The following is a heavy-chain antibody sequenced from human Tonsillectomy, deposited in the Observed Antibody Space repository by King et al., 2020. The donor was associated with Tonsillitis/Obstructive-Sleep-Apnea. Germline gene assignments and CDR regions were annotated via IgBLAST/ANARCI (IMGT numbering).Heavy chain of an antibody. V-gene: IGHV3-30*18. CDR3: AKIAAAGTINY. CDR1: GFTFSSYG. Sequence: VQLVESGGGVVQPGKSLRLSCAASGFTFSSYGMHWVRQAPGKGLAWVAFISYDGSNKYYADPVKVRLTISRDNSKNTLYLQMNSLRAEDTAVYYCAKIAAAGTINYWGQGTLVTVSS. J-gene: IGHJ4*02. D-gene: IGHD6-13*01. CDR2: ISYDGSNK.